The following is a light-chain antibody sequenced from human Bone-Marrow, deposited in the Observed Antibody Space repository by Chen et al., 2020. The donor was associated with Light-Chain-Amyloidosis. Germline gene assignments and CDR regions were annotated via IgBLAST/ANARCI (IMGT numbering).Light chain of an antibody. V-gene: IGLV3-21*02. CDR1: NIGSTS. Sequence: SYVLTPPSSVSVCLGQAATIACGGNNIGSTSVHWYQQTPGQAPLLVVYDDSDRPSGIPERLSGTNSGNTATLTISRVEAGDEADYYCQVWDRSSDRPVFGGGTKLTVL. CDR3: QVWDRSSDRPV. CDR2: DDS. J-gene: IGLJ3*02.